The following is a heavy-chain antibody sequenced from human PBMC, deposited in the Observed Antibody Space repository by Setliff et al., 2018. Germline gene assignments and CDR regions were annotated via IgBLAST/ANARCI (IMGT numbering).Heavy chain of an antibody. J-gene: IGHJ4*02. V-gene: IGHV4-34*01. CDR1: GGSFTDYY. CDR2: INHSGST. Sequence: SETLSLTCTVYGGSFTDYYWGWIRQSPGKGLEWIGEINHSGSTNYNPSLKSRLTISVDASTNQFSLKLYSVTAADTAVYYCRYWSGYYNNDYWGQGTLVTVS. D-gene: IGHD3-3*01. CDR3: RYWSGYYNNDY.